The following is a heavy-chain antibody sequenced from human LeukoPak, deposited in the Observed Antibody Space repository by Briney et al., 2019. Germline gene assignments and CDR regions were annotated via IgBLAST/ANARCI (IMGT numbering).Heavy chain of an antibody. V-gene: IGHV3-30*04. Sequence: GGSLRLSCAASGFTFSTYAMHWVRQAPGKGLEWVAVISYDGSNKYYADSVKGRFTISRDNSKNTLYLQMNSLRAEDTAVYYCARGPQYSSSRTDPTAGIDYWGQGTLVTVSS. CDR3: ARGPQYSSSRTDPTAGIDY. CDR1: GFTFSTYA. CDR2: ISYDGSNK. J-gene: IGHJ4*02. D-gene: IGHD6-13*01.